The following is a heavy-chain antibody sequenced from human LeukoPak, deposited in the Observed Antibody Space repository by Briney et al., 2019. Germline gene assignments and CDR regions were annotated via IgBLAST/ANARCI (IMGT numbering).Heavy chain of an antibody. J-gene: IGHJ4*02. D-gene: IGHD6-13*01. CDR2: INHSGST. CDR1: GGSFSGFY. Sequence: SETLSLTCAVYGGSFSGFYWSWIRQSPGKGLEWIGDINHSGSTNYNPSLKSRVTISVDTSKNQFSLKLSSVTAADTAVYYCARDGLAGIAAAGTAGDFDYWGQGTLVTVSS. V-gene: IGHV4-34*01. CDR3: ARDGLAGIAAAGTAGDFDY.